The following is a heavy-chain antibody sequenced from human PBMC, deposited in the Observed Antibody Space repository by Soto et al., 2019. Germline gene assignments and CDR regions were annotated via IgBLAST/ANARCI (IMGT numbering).Heavy chain of an antibody. Sequence: SEALSLTCPVSGGSISSYYWSWIRQPPGKGLEWIGYIYYSGSTNYNPSLKSRVTISVDTSKNQFSLKLSSVTAADTAVYYCARSDGRYWGQGTLVTVSS. J-gene: IGHJ4*02. CDR2: IYYSGST. CDR3: ARSDGRY. V-gene: IGHV4-59*01. CDR1: GGSISSYY.